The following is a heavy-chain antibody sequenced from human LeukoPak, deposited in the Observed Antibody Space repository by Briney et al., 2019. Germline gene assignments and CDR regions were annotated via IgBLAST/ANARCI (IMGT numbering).Heavy chain of an antibody. Sequence: GEPLKISCRGSGYSFTNYWIGWVRQMPGKGLEWMGIIYPGDSDTRYSPSFQGQVTISADKSISTAYLQWSSLKASDTAMYYCARARAGLFDYWGQGTLVAVSS. J-gene: IGHJ4*02. CDR3: ARARAGLFDY. V-gene: IGHV5-51*01. D-gene: IGHD6-13*01. CDR2: IYPGDSDT. CDR1: GYSFTNYW.